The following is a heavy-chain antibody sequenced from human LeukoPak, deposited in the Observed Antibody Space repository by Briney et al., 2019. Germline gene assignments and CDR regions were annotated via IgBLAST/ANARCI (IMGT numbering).Heavy chain of an antibody. CDR3: AKDTYYDILTGYLDY. V-gene: IGHV3-30*18. CDR1: GFTFSSYG. D-gene: IGHD3-9*01. CDR2: ISYDGSNK. Sequence: GRSLRLSCAASGFTFSSYGMHWVRQAPGKGLEWVAVISYDGSNKYYADSVKGRFTISRDNSKNTLYLQMNSLRAEDTAVYYCAKDTYYDILTGYLDYWGQGTLVTVSS. J-gene: IGHJ4*02.